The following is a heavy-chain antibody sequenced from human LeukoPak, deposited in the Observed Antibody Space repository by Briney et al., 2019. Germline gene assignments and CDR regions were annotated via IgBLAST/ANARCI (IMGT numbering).Heavy chain of an antibody. D-gene: IGHD3-9*01. CDR2: ISAYNGNT. CDR1: GYTFTSYG. J-gene: IGHJ4*02. CDR3: ATGRTYYDILTGYFAPSPFDY. Sequence: ASVKVSCKASGYTFTSYGISWVRQAPGQGLEWMGWISAYNGNTNYAQKFQGRDTMTEDTSTDTAYMELSSLRSEDTAVYYCATGRTYYDILTGYFAPSPFDYWGQGTLVTVSS. V-gene: IGHV1-18*01.